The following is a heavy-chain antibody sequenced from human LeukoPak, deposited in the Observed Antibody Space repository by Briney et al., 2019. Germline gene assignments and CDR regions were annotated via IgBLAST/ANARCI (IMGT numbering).Heavy chain of an antibody. CDR2: ISNSGSTT. J-gene: IGHJ4*02. CDR3: AIGGYCAGTNYYIAY. CDR1: GVNFSTYA. D-gene: IGHD2-2*02. Sequence: GGSLRLSCAASGVNFSTYAMNWVRQVPGKGLEWVSLISNSGSTTYHADSVKGRFTISRDNSKNTLYLQMNSLSAEDSAVYYCAIGGYCAGTNYYIAYWGQGTLVTVSS. V-gene: IGHV3-23*01.